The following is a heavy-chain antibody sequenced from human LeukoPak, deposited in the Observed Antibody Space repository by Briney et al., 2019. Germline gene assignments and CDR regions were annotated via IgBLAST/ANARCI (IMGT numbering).Heavy chain of an antibody. J-gene: IGHJ4*02. V-gene: IGHV4-39*01. CDR1: GGSISSGTYY. CDR3: AGNLPMIQLPIPRQFDY. CDR2: IYYSGST. Sequence: NPSETLSLTCSVSGGSISSGTYYWGWIRQPPGKGLEWIGSIYYSGSTYYNPSLTSRVTISADTSKNQFSLKLSSVTAADTAVYYCAGNLPMIQLPIPRQFDYWGLGTLVTVSS. D-gene: IGHD3-22*01.